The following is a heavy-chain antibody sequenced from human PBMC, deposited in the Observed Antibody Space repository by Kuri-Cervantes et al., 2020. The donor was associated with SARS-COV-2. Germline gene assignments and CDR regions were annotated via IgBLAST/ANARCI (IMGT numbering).Heavy chain of an antibody. V-gene: IGHV3-21*01. CDR2: ISSSSSYI. Sequence: GGSLRLSCAASGFTFSSYSMNWVRQAPGKGLEWVSSISSSSSYIYYADSVKGRFTISRDNAKNSLYLQMNSLRAEDTAVYYCARADLRYFDWLLPYYYYYGMDVWGQGTTVTVSS. CDR1: GFTFSSYS. CDR3: ARADLRYFDWLLPYYYYYGMDV. D-gene: IGHD3-9*01. J-gene: IGHJ6*02.